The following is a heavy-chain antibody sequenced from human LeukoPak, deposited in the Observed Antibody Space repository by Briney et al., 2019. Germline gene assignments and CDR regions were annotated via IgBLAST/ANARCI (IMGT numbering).Heavy chain of an antibody. Sequence: GGSLRLSCAASGFTFSSYAMHWVRQAPGKGLEWVAVISYDGSNKYYADSVKGRFTISRDSSKNTLYLQMNSLRAEDTAVYYCAREYCSGGSCYYYYFDYWGQGTLVTVSS. CDR1: GFTFSSYA. D-gene: IGHD2-15*01. J-gene: IGHJ4*02. CDR2: ISYDGSNK. V-gene: IGHV3-30*04. CDR3: AREYCSGGSCYYYYFDY.